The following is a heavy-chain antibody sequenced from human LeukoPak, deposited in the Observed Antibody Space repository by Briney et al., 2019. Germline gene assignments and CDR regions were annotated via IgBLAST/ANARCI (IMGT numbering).Heavy chain of an antibody. V-gene: IGHV1-8*03. D-gene: IGHD6-6*01. CDR3: ARGKLDYDAFDI. J-gene: IGHJ3*02. CDR1: GYTFTSYD. CDR2: MNPNSGNT. Sequence: ASVKVSCKASGYTFTSYDINWVRQATGQGLEWMGWMNPNSGNTGYAQKFQGRVTITRNTSISTAYMELSSLRSEDTAVYYCARGKLDYDAFDIWGQGTMVTVSS.